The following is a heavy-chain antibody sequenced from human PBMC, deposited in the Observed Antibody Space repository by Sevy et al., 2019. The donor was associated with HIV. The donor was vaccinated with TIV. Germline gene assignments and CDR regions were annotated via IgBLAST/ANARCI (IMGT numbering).Heavy chain of an antibody. D-gene: IGHD4-4*01. Sequence: GGSLRLSCAASGFTFNFHGMHWVRQAPGKGLEWVAFIWHDGSNKYMANSVKGRFTSSRDNFKNTLFLQMNSLTVEDTAVYYCARETDNSARELDTWGQGTLVTVSS. J-gene: IGHJ5*02. CDR1: GFTFNFHG. CDR3: ARETDNSARELDT. V-gene: IGHV3-33*01. CDR2: IWHDGSNK.